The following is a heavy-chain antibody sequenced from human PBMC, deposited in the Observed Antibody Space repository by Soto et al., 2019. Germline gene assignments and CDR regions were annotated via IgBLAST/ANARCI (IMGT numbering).Heavy chain of an antibody. V-gene: IGHV4-30-4*01. D-gene: IGHD3-10*01. CDR1: DGTIVSGGDY. Sequence: TLCVTSSVADGTIVSGGDYWILIRQPPGKGLGWIGYIYYSGSTYYNPSLKSRVTISVDTSKNQFSLKLSSVTAADTAVYYCARGRYYGSGSPHYGMDVCGQGTTVT. CDR2: IYYSGST. J-gene: IGHJ6*02. CDR3: ARGRYYGSGSPHYGMDV.